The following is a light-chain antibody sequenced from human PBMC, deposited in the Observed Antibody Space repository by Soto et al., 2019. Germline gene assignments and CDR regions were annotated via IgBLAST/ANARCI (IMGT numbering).Light chain of an antibody. CDR2: EVS. V-gene: IGLV2-14*01. J-gene: IGLJ2*01. CDR1: SSDVGGYNY. CDR3: SSYTSSSTLVV. Sequence: QSVLTQPASVSGSPGQSITISCTGTSSDVGGYNYVSWYQQHPGKAPKLMIYEVSDRPSGVSNRFSGSKSGNTDSLNISGLQAEDEADYYCSSYTSSSTLVVFGGGTKLTVL.